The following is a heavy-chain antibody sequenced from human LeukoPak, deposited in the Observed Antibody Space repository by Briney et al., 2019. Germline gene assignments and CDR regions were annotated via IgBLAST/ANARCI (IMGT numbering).Heavy chain of an antibody. CDR2: ISSSSSYI. Sequence: GGSLRLSCAASGLTFSSYSMNWVRQAPGKGLEWVSSISSSSSYIYYADSVKGRFTISRDNAKNSLYLQMNSLRAEDTAVYYCARDQVVPAAKDYYYYYGMDVWGQGTTVTVSS. V-gene: IGHV3-21*01. D-gene: IGHD2-2*01. CDR1: GLTFSSYS. J-gene: IGHJ6*02. CDR3: ARDQVVPAAKDYYYYYGMDV.